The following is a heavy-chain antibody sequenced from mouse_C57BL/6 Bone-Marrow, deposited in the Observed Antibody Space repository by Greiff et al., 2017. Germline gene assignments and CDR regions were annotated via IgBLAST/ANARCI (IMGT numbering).Heavy chain of an antibody. D-gene: IGHD6-1*01. Sequence: QVQLKESGPGLVAPSQSLSLTCTVSGFSLTSSAISWVRQPPGKGLEWLGVIWTGGGTNYNSALKSRLSISKDNSKSHVFLKMNSLQTNDTARYYCARKRVECLYYAMDYWGQGTSVTVSS. J-gene: IGHJ4*01. CDR3: ARKRVECLYYAMDY. CDR2: IWTGGGT. V-gene: IGHV2-9-1*01. CDR1: GFSLTSSA.